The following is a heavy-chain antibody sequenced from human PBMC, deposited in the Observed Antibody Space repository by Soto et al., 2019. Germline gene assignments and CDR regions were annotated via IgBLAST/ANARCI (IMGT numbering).Heavy chain of an antibody. V-gene: IGHV4-4*02. CDR1: GGSISSSNW. J-gene: IGHJ1*01. CDR2: IYHSGST. Sequence: QVQLQESGPGLVKPSGTLSLTCAVSGGSISSSNWWSWVRQPPGKGLEWIGEIYHSGSTNYNPSPXXRXTXXVDKSKNQFSLKLSAVTAADTAVYYCAKSFGPSQHWGQGTLVTVSS. D-gene: IGHD3-10*01. CDR3: AKSFGPSQH.